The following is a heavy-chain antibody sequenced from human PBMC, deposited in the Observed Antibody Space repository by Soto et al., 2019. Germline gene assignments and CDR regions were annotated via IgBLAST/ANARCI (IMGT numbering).Heavy chain of an antibody. J-gene: IGHJ3*02. CDR2: IYYSGST. V-gene: IGHV4-31*03. Sequence: SETLSLTCTVSGGSISSGGYYWSWIRQHPGKGLEWIGYIYYSGSTYYNPSLKSRVTISVDTSKNQFSLKLSSVTAADTAVYYCARDRHSSNAFDIWGQGTMVTVSS. CDR3: ARDRHSSNAFDI. D-gene: IGHD6-13*01. CDR1: GGSISSGGYY.